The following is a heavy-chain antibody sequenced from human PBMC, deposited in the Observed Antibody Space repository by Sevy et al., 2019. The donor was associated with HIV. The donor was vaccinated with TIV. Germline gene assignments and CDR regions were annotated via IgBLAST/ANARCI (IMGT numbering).Heavy chain of an antibody. V-gene: IGHV4-59*01. D-gene: IGHD3-3*01. CDR1: GGSISSYY. J-gene: IGHJ6*02. CDR2: IYYSGST. CDR3: ARVTRSYYGMDV. Sequence: SETLSLTCTVSGGSISSYYWSWIRRPPGKGLEWIGYIYYSGSTNYNPSLKSRVTISVDTSKNQFSLKLSSVTAADTAVYYCARVTRSYYGMDVWGQGTTVTVSS.